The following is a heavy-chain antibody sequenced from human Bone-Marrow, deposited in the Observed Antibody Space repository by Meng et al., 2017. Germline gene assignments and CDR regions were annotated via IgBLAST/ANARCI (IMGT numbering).Heavy chain of an antibody. Sequence: VESGAAVKKPGCGVNGSRKAWRGTCSSYAICWVRQATGQGLEWMVGIIPILGTASYARKVQGRVTITADESTSTAYMELSRLRSEDTAVYYCARGGFGGSSGWYYFDYWGQGTLVTVSS. CDR1: RGTCSSYA. J-gene: IGHJ4*02. V-gene: IGHV1-69*01. CDR2: IIPILGTA. CDR3: ARGGFGGSSGWYYFDY. D-gene: IGHD6-19*01.